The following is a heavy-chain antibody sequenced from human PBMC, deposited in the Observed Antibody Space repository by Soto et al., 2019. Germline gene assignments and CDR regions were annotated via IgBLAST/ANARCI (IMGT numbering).Heavy chain of an antibody. J-gene: IGHJ6*02. CDR1: GGSISSYY. Sequence: SETMSLTCTVSGGSISSYYWSWIRQPTGKGLEWIGYMYNTGSTVYNPPFKSRVTISVDTSKNQFSLKLNSVTAADTAVYYCARDLWGYCGTDCYPLDVWGQGTTVTVSS. CDR2: MYNTGST. D-gene: IGHD2-21*02. V-gene: IGHV4-59*01. CDR3: ARDLWGYCGTDCYPLDV.